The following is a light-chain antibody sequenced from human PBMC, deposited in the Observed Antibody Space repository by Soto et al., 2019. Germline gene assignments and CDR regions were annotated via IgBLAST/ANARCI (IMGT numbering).Light chain of an antibody. J-gene: IGKJ4*01. Sequence: EIVLTQSPATLSLSPGERASLSCRASQSVITYLAWYQQKPGQVPRLLIYDASNRATGVPVRFSGSGSGTDFTLTIGSLEPEDFAVYYCQQRSNWPPLTFGGGTKVEIK. CDR2: DAS. CDR1: QSVITY. CDR3: QQRSNWPPLT. V-gene: IGKV3-11*01.